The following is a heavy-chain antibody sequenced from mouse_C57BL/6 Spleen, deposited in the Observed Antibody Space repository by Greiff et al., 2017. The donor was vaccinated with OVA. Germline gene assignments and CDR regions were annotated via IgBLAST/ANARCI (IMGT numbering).Heavy chain of an antibody. J-gene: IGHJ4*01. CDR1: GYAFTNYL. V-gene: IGHV1-54*01. D-gene: IGHD2-5*01. CDR2: INPGSGGT. Sequence: QVQLQQSGAELVRPGTSVKVSCKASGYAFTNYLIEWVKQRPGQGLEWIGVINPGSGGTNYNEKFKGKATLTADKSSSTAYMQLSSLTSEDSAVYFCARREVYSNYAMDYWGQGTSVTVSS. CDR3: ARREVYSNYAMDY.